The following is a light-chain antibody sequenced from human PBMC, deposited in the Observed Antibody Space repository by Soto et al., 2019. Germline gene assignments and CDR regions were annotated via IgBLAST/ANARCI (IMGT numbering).Light chain of an antibody. CDR3: CSYAGSNNFDV. Sequence: QSALTQPPSVSGSPGQSVTISCTGTSSDVGKYDRVSWYQQPPGTAPKLIVYEVTNRPSGVPARFSGSKSGNTASLTISGLQAEDEADYYCCSYAGSNNFDVFGTGTKVTVL. V-gene: IGLV2-18*02. J-gene: IGLJ1*01. CDR2: EVT. CDR1: SSDVGKYDR.